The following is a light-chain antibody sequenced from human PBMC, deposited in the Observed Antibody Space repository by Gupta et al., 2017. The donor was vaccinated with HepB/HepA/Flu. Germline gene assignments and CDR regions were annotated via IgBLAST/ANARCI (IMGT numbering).Light chain of an antibody. J-gene: IGKJ3*01. CDR2: DAS. CDR3: QQRNNWV. Sequence: EIVLTQFPATLSLSPGERATLSCRASQSVGNYLAWYQQKPGQPPRLLIYDASNRATGIPGRFSGSGSGTDFTLTSSSLEPEDFAVYCCQQRNNWVFGPGTRVHIK. CDR1: QSVGNY. V-gene: IGKV3-11*01.